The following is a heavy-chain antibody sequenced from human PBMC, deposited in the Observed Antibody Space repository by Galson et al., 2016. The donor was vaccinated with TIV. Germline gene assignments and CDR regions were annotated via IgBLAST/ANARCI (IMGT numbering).Heavy chain of an antibody. V-gene: IGHV2-5*02. Sequence: PALVKPTQTLTLTCTFSGFSLSTSGVGVGWIRQPPGKALEWLALIYWDDDKRYSPSLKSRLTITKDTSKNHVVLTMTNMDPVDTATYYCAHFNSQAWESHYIDTAGEDAFDSWGQGTMVTVSS. CDR3: AHFNSQAWESHYIDTAGEDAFDS. J-gene: IGHJ3*02. CDR2: IYWDDDK. CDR1: GFSLSTSGVG. D-gene: IGHD1-26*01.